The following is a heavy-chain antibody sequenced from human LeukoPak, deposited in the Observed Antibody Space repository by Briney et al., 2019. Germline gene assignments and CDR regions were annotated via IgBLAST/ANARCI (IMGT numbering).Heavy chain of an antibody. J-gene: IGHJ4*02. V-gene: IGHV3-33*01. D-gene: IGHD1-26*01. CDR2: IWYDGSNK. CDR1: GFTFSSYG. Sequence: GGSLRLSSAASGFTFSSYGMHWVRPAPGKGLGWVAVIWYDGSNKYYADSVKGRFTISRDNSKNTLYLQMNSLRAEDTAVYYCARGGWELLESLDYWGQGTLVTVSS. CDR3: ARGGWELLESLDY.